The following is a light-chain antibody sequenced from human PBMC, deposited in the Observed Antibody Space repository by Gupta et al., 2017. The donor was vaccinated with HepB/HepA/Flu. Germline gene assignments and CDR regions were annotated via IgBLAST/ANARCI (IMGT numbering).Light chain of an antibody. Sequence: QSVLTQPPCVSGTPRQRVTISCSGSSSNIGSNCVYWYQQLPGTAPKLLNYRNNQRPSGVPDRFSGSKSGTSASLAISGLRSEDEADYYCAAWDDSLSGVVFGGGTKLTVL. V-gene: IGLV1-47*01. CDR3: AAWDDSLSGVV. CDR1: SSNIGSNC. J-gene: IGLJ2*01. CDR2: RNN.